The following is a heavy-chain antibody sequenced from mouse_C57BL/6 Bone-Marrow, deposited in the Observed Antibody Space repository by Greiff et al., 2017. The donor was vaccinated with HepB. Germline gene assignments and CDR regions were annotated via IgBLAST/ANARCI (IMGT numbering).Heavy chain of an antibody. CDR2: ISDGGSYT. J-gene: IGHJ3*01. CDR1: GFTFSSYA. D-gene: IGHD1-1*01. Sequence: DVMLVESGGGLVKPGGSLKLSCAASGFTFSSYAMSWVRQTPEKRLEWVATISDGGSYTYYPDNVKGRFTISRDNAKNNLYLQMSHLKSEDTAMYYCARHYYGSSYPYWGQGTLVTVSA. CDR3: ARHYYGSSYPY. V-gene: IGHV5-4*03.